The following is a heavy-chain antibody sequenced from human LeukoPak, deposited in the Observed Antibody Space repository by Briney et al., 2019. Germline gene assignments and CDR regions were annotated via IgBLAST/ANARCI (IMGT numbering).Heavy chain of an antibody. CDR1: GGSIRSNY. CDR3: ARHGQDTGNFYAHFDY. CDR2: INYSGNT. Sequence: KPSETLSLTCTVSGGSIRSNYWSWIRQTPGKGLEWIAYINYSGNTNNNPSLESRVTISIDTSKSQFSLKLSSVTAADTAIYYCARHGQDTGNFYAHFDYWGQGTLVTVSS. D-gene: IGHD1-26*01. J-gene: IGHJ4*02. V-gene: IGHV4-59*08.